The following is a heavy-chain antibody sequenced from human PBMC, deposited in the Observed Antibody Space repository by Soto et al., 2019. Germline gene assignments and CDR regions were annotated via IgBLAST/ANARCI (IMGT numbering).Heavy chain of an antibody. CDR1: GFSFSDYW. J-gene: IGHJ4*02. V-gene: IGHV3-74*01. Sequence: EVQLVESGGGLVQPGGSLRLSCAASGFSFSDYWIYWVRQAPGKGLVWVSRINHDGSSTLYADSVKGRVTISRDNAKNTLYLQMNSLRADDTAVYYCARKASGYYAYYYDNWGKGTLVTVSS. D-gene: IGHD3-22*01. CDR3: ARKASGYYAYYYDN. CDR2: INHDGSST.